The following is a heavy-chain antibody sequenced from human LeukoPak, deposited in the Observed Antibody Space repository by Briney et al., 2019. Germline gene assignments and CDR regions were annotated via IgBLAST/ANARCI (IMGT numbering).Heavy chain of an antibody. CDR3: ARASNILTGYYKGYYYYMDV. J-gene: IGHJ6*03. D-gene: IGHD3-9*01. CDR2: IKQDGSEK. V-gene: IGHV3-7*01. CDR1: GFTFSSYW. Sequence: GGSLRLSCAASGFTFSSYWMSWVRQAPGKGLEWVANIKQDGSEKYYVDSVKGRFTISRDNAKNSLYLQMNSLRAEDTAVYYCARASNILTGYYKGYYYYMDVWGKGTTVTVSS.